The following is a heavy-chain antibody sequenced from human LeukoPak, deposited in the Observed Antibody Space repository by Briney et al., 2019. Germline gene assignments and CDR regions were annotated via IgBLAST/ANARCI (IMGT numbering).Heavy chain of an antibody. CDR2: ISGSGGTT. CDR3: AKRDF. J-gene: IGHJ4*02. V-gene: IGHV3-23*01. Sequence: GGSLRLSCAASGFNFSTFTMNWVRQAPGKGLEWVSSISGSGGTTYYAGSVKGRFTISRDNSKNTLFLQMNSLRADDTAIYYCAKRDFWGQGTLVTVSS. CDR1: GFNFSTFT.